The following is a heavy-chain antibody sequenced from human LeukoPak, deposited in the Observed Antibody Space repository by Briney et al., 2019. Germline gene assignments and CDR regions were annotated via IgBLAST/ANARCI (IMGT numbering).Heavy chain of an antibody. CDR3: AKSWGVEYSSGFYIGVDY. V-gene: IGHV3-23*01. D-gene: IGHD3-22*01. J-gene: IGHJ4*02. Sequence: GGSLRLSCAASGFTFSSYSMNWVRQAPGKGLEGVSAVSGSGGSTDYADSVKGRFTISRDNSKSTVYLQMNSLRAEDTAVFYCAKSWGVEYSSGFYIGVDYWGQGTLVTVSS. CDR1: GFTFSSYS. CDR2: VSGSGGST.